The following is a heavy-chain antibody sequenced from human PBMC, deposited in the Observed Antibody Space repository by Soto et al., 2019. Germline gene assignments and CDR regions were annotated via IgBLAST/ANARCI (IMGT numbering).Heavy chain of an antibody. CDR2: IYHSGSI. V-gene: IGHV4-30-2*03. J-gene: IGHJ5*02. CDR3: ARQWLVLVNWFDP. Sequence: PSETLSLTCAVSGGSISSGGYSWSWIRQPPGKGLEWIGYIYHSGSIYYNPSLKSRVTISVDTSKNQFSLKLSSVTAADTALYYCARQWLVLVNWFDPWGQGTLVTAPQ. D-gene: IGHD6-19*01. CDR1: GGSISSGGYS.